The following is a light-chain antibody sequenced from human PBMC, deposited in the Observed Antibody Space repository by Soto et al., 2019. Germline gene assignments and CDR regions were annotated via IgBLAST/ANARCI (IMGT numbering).Light chain of an antibody. CDR3: QHYNSYSEA. Sequence: DIQMTQSPSTLSGSVGDRVTITCRASQTISSWLAWYQQKPGKAPKLLIYKASTLKSGVPSRFSGSGSGTEFTLTISSLQPDDFATYYCQHYNSYSEAFGQETKGDIK. CDR1: QTISSW. CDR2: KAS. V-gene: IGKV1-5*03. J-gene: IGKJ1*01.